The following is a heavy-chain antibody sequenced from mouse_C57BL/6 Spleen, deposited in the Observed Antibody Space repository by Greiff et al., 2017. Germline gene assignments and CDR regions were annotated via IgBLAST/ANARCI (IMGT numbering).Heavy chain of an antibody. V-gene: IGHV1-72*01. Sequence: QVQLQQPGAELVKPGASVKLSCKASGYTFTSYWMHWVKQRPGRGLEWIGRIYPNSGGTKYNEKFKSKATLTVDKPSSTAYMKLSSLTSEDSAVYYCASPNYYGSRYDYFDYWGQGTTLTVSS. CDR3: ASPNYYGSRYDYFDY. J-gene: IGHJ2*01. D-gene: IGHD1-1*01. CDR2: IYPNSGGT. CDR1: GYTFTSYW.